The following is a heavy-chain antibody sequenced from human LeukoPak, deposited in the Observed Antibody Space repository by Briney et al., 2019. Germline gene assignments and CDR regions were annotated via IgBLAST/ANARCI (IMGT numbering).Heavy chain of an antibody. Sequence: HPGGSLRLSCAASGFTFSSYGMHWVPQSPGKGLEWLAVIWYDGSNKYYADSVKGAFTISRDNSKNTLYLQMNSLRAEDTAVYYCARAADYYDSSGYPDAFDIWGQGTMVTVSS. CDR3: ARAADYYDSSGYPDAFDI. D-gene: IGHD3-22*01. CDR1: GFTFSSYG. CDR2: IWYDGSNK. J-gene: IGHJ3*02. V-gene: IGHV3-33*01.